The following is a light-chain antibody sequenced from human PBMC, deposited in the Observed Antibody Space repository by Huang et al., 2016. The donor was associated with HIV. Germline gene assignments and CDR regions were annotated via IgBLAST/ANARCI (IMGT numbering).Light chain of an antibody. CDR1: QSLLYRSNNKNY. V-gene: IGKV4-1*01. J-gene: IGKJ1*01. CDR3: QQHYGRQST. CDR2: WAA. Sequence: IVMTQSPESLAVSLGERASINCKSSQSLLYRSNNKNYLAWYQKKQGHPPTLLIYWAAVRGVWVPERFSGGGSGTNFTLTINSLQADAGAVYYCQQHYGRQSTFGQGT.